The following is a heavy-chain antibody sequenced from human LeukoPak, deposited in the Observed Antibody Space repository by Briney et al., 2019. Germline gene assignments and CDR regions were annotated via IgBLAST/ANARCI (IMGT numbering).Heavy chain of an antibody. V-gene: IGHV4-59*01. J-gene: IGHJ4*02. Sequence: SETLSLTCTVSGGSISSYYWSWIRQPPGKGLEWIGYIYYSGSTNYNPSLKSRVTISVDTSKNQFSLKLSSVTAADTAVYYCARANVPYGSGSYYFDYWGQGTLVTVSS. CDR1: GGSISSYY. D-gene: IGHD3-10*01. CDR2: IYYSGST. CDR3: ARANVPYGSGSYYFDY.